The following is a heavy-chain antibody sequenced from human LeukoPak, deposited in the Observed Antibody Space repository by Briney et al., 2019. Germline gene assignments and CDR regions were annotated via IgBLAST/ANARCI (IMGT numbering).Heavy chain of an antibody. V-gene: IGHV1-2*02. CDR2: INAETGAT. Sequence: VASVKLSCRASGYTFTDYFIHWVRQAPGGGLEWMGWINAETGATRYTQILQGRVTISRDTSIGAVYMELSRLNSDDVAIYYCARDRYGDGFAHLDYWGQGALVTVSS. CDR1: GYTFTDYF. J-gene: IGHJ4*02. D-gene: IGHD5-24*01. CDR3: ARDRYGDGFAHLDY.